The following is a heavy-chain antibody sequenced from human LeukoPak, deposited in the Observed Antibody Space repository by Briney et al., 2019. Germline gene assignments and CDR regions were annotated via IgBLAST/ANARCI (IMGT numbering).Heavy chain of an antibody. CDR3: AREAYYYGSGSPYMDV. Sequence: SETLSLTCTVSGGSVSSGSYYWSWIRQPPGKGLEWIGYIYYSGSTNYNPSLKSRVTISVDTSKNQFSLKLSSVTAADTAVYYCAREAYYYGSGSPYMDVWGKETTVTVSS. J-gene: IGHJ6*04. D-gene: IGHD3-10*01. V-gene: IGHV4-61*01. CDR2: IYYSGST. CDR1: GGSVSSGSYY.